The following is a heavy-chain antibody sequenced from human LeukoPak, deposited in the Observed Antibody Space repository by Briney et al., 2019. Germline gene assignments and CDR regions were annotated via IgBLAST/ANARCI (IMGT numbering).Heavy chain of an antibody. CDR1: GFTFSDFY. CDR2: INQDGTGK. Sequence: PGGSLRLSCAASGFTFSDFYISWVRESPGKGLEWVARINQDGTGKYYVASVKGRFTISRDNARKSVWLQMTSLRADDTAVYYCARSLLPEDYWGQGTLVTVSS. CDR3: ARSLLPEDY. J-gene: IGHJ4*02. D-gene: IGHD1-14*01. V-gene: IGHV3-7*01.